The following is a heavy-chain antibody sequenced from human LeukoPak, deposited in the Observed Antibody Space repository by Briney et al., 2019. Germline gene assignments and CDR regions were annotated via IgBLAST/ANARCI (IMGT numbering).Heavy chain of an antibody. V-gene: IGHV3-30*04. CDR3: AREDSFWAFDI. Sequence: PGRSLRLSCAASGFTFSSYAMHWVRQAPGKGLEWVAVISYDGSNKYYADSVKGRFTISRDNSKNTLYLQMNSLRAEDTAVYYRAREDSFWAFDIWGQGTMVTVSS. CDR1: GFTFSSYA. J-gene: IGHJ3*02. D-gene: IGHD2-15*01. CDR2: ISYDGSNK.